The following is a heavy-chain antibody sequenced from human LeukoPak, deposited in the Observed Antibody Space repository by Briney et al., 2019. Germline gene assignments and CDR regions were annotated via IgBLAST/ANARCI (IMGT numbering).Heavy chain of an antibody. CDR2: ISGSGGST. CDR1: GFTFSSYA. V-gene: IGHV3-23*01. D-gene: IGHD6-19*01. J-gene: IGHJ4*02. CDR3: AKGQKYSSGWYSFDY. Sequence: PGGSLRLSCAASGFTFSSYAMSWVRQAPGKGLEWVSAISGSGGSTYYADSVKGRITISRDNSKNTLYLQMNSLRAEDTAVYYCAKGQKYSSGWYSFDYWGQGTLVTVSS.